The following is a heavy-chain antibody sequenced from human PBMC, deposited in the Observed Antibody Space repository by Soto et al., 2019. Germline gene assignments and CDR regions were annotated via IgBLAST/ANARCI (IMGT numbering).Heavy chain of an antibody. CDR1: GFTVSSYR. D-gene: IGHD6-13*01. CDR3: ARVHSSSCHYLDY. Sequence: PGGSLRLSCAASGFTVSSYRMSWFRQAPGKGLEWFSVIYSAASADFADSVKGRFTISRDNSRNTLYLQMSSLRAEDTAVYYCARVHSSSCHYLDYWGQGT. CDR2: IYSAASA. V-gene: IGHV3-66*01. J-gene: IGHJ4*02.